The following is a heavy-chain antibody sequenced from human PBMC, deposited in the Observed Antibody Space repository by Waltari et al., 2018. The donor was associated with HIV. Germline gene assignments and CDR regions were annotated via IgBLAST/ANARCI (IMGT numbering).Heavy chain of an antibody. Sequence: EVQLLESGGGLVQPGGSLRLSCAASGFTFSSYAMSCVRQAPGKGLEWVSAISGSGGSTYYADSVKGRFTISRDNSKNTLYLQMNSLRAEDTAVYYCAKDQSDDIVLMVYALWGQGTLVTVSS. CDR1: GFTFSSYA. CDR2: ISGSGGST. CDR3: AKDQSDDIVLMVYAL. D-gene: IGHD2-8*01. J-gene: IGHJ4*02. V-gene: IGHV3-23*01.